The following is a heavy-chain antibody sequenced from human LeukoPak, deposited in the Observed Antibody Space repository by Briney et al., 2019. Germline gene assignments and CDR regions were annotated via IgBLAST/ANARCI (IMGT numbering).Heavy chain of an antibody. CDR2: INHSGST. CDR3: ARGGYSSGWWFDY. J-gene: IGHJ4*02. Sequence: SETLSLTCTVSGYSISSGYYWGWIRQPPGKGLEWIGEINHSGSTNYNPSLKSRVTISVDTSKNQFSLKLSSVTAADTAVYYCARGGYSSGWWFDYWGQGTLVTVSS. CDR1: GYSISSGYY. D-gene: IGHD6-19*01. V-gene: IGHV4-38-2*02.